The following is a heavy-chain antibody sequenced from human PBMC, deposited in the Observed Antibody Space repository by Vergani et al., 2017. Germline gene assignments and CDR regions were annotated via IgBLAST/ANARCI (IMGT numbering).Heavy chain of an antibody. V-gene: IGHV4-59*01. D-gene: IGHD6-6*01. CDR1: GGSISSYY. J-gene: IGHJ6*02. Sequence: QVQLQESGPGLVKPSETLSLTCTVSGGSISSYYWSWIRQPPGKGLEWIGYIYYSGSTNYNPSLKSRVTISVDTSKNQFSLKLSSVTAADTAVYYCARDSSLGPQYYYYGMDVWGQGTLVTVSS. CDR3: ARDSSLGPQYYYYGMDV. CDR2: IYYSGST.